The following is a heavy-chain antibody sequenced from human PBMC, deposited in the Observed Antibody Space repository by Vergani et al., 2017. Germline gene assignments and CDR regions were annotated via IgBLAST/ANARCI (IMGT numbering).Heavy chain of an antibody. D-gene: IGHD6-13*01. CDR3: AKDRGSTAAAGVFDY. J-gene: IGHJ4*02. V-gene: IGHV3-30*18. CDR1: GFTFSSYG. CDR2: LSYDGSNK. Sequence: QVQLVESGGGVVQPGRSLRLSCAASGFTFSSYGMHWVRQAPGKGLEWVAVLSYDGSNKYYADSVKGRFTISRDNSKNTLYLQMNSLRAEDTAVYYCAKDRGSTAAAGVFDYWGQGTLVTVSA.